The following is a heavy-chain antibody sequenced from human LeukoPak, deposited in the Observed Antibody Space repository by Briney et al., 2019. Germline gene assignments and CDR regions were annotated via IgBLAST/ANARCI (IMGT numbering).Heavy chain of an antibody. V-gene: IGHV1-18*01. Sequence: ASVKVSFKTSGYTFTSYGISWVRQAPGQGLEWIGWISAYNDNTNYAQKLQGRVTMTTDTSTTTAYMELRSLRSDDTAVYYCATHMDTAMVKAEFDYWGQGTLVIVSS. CDR2: ISAYNDNT. J-gene: IGHJ4*02. CDR3: ATHMDTAMVKAEFDY. CDR1: GYTFTSYG. D-gene: IGHD5-18*01.